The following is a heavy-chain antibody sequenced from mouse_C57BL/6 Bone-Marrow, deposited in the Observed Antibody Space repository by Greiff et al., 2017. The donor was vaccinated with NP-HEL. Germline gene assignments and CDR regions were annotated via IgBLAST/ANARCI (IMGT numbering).Heavy chain of an antibody. Sequence: EVQLVESGGGLVQSGRSLRFSCATSGFTFSDFYMEWVRQAPGKGLEWIAASRNKANDYTSEYSASVKGRFIASRASSQSILYLQINDLRAEDTTIYYCAREAYGSSNVPFAYWGQGTLVTVSA. CDR3: AREAYGSSNVPFAY. CDR1: GFTFSDFY. J-gene: IGHJ3*01. CDR2: SRNKANDYTS. V-gene: IGHV7-1*01. D-gene: IGHD1-1*01.